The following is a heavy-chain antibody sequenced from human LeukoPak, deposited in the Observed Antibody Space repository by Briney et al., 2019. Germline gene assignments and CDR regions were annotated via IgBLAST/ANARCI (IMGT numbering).Heavy chain of an antibody. D-gene: IGHD6-13*01. CDR2: INHSGST. J-gene: IGHJ4*02. CDR3: ARVAGSSWPAPLDY. V-gene: IGHV4-34*01. CDR1: GGSFSGYY. Sequence: TSETLSLTCAVYGGSFSGYYWSWIRQPPGKGLEWIGEINHSGSTNYNPSLKSRVTISVDTSKNQFSLKLSSVTAADTAVYYCARVAGSSWPAPLDYWGQGTLVTVSS.